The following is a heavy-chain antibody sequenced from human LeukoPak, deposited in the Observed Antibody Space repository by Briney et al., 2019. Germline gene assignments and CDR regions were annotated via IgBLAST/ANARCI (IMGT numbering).Heavy chain of an antibody. CDR3: VRGGIASAFDI. Sequence: GGSLRLSCAASGFTFSSNWMHWVRQAPGKGLVWVSRIISNESSATYADSVKGRFTISRDNAKNTLYLQMNSLRAEDTAVYYCVRGGIASAFDIWGQGSMVTVSS. CDR2: IISNESSA. CDR1: GFTFSSNW. J-gene: IGHJ3*02. V-gene: IGHV3-74*01. D-gene: IGHD6-13*01.